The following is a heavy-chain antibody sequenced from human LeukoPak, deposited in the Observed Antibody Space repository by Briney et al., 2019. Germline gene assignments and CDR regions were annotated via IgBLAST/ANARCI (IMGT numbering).Heavy chain of an antibody. CDR1: GGSISSYY. D-gene: IGHD6-13*01. Sequence: SETLSLTCTVSGGSISSYYWSWIRQPPGKGLEWIGYIYYSGSTNYNPSLKSRVTIPVDTSKNQFSLKLSSVTAADTAVYYCARHAAAYDYWGQGTLVTVSS. V-gene: IGHV4-59*01. J-gene: IGHJ4*02. CDR3: ARHAAAYDY. CDR2: IYYSGST.